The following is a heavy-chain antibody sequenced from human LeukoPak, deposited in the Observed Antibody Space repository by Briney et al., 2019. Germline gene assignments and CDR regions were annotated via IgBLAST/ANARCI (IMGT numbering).Heavy chain of an antibody. D-gene: IGHD2-2*01. CDR2: IKHSGST. Sequence: KASETLSLTCAVYGGSFSGYYWSWIRQPPVKELEWIGEIKHSGSTNYNPSLKSRVTISVDTSKNQFSLKLSSVTAADTAVYYCARGLPDIVVVPAAYYGMDVWGQGTTVTVSS. J-gene: IGHJ6*02. V-gene: IGHV4-34*01. CDR3: ARGLPDIVVVPAAYYGMDV. CDR1: GGSFSGYY.